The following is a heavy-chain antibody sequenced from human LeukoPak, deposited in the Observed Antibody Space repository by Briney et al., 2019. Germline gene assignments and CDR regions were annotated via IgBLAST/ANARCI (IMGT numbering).Heavy chain of an antibody. D-gene: IGHD6-13*01. Sequence: SETLSLTCSVSGGSISSSYYYWGWFRQPPGKGLEWIGNFYYTGSTYYNPSLKSRVTISVDTSKNQFSLKLSSVTAADTAVYYCARGKSSSWYTYYFDYWGQGTLVTVSS. CDR2: FYYTGST. CDR3: ARGKSSSWYTYYFDY. J-gene: IGHJ4*02. CDR1: GGSISSSYYY. V-gene: IGHV4-39*07.